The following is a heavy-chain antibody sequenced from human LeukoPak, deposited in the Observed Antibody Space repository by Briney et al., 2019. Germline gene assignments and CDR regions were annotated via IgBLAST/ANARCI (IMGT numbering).Heavy chain of an antibody. D-gene: IGHD6-6*01. J-gene: IGHJ6*03. CDR3: ARDRSSSSRFDYYYYMDV. V-gene: IGHV3-23*01. Sequence: GGSLRLSCAASGIIFSSDAMSWVRQVPGKGLEWVSLITKSGDTSYYADSVKGRFTISRDNAKNSLYLQMNSLRAEDTAVYYCARDRSSSSRFDYYYYMDVWGKGTTVTVSS. CDR2: ITKSGDTS. CDR1: GIIFSSDA.